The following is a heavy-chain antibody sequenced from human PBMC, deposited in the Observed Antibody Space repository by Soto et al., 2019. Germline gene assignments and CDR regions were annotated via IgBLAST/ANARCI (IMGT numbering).Heavy chain of an antibody. CDR1: GFTFSDYY. V-gene: IGHV3-11*01. D-gene: IGHD6-19*01. CDR2: INTLSTAI. CDR3: ARRLQWQLRPLDS. Sequence: GGSLRLSCEGSGFTFSDYYMTWIRQAPGKGLEWVAYINTLSTAIYYADSVKCRFTISRDNAKNSLYLQMNGLRAEDTATYYCARRLQWQLRPLDSWGRGTLVTVSS. J-gene: IGHJ4*02.